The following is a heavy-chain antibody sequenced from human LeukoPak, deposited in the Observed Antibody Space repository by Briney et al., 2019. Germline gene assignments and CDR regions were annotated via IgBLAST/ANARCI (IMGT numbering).Heavy chain of an antibody. CDR3: VSPVFINF. CDR1: GFPFSTLG. J-gene: IGHJ4*01. D-gene: IGHD1-14*01. V-gene: IGHV3-64D*06. Sequence: PGGSLRLSCSASGFPFSTLGMHWVRQAPGKGLERVSTIGSDGDGTYYADSVKDRFIISRDNSKNAVYLQMSSLRPEDTAVYYCVSPVFINFWGQGTLVTVSS. CDR2: IGSDGDGT.